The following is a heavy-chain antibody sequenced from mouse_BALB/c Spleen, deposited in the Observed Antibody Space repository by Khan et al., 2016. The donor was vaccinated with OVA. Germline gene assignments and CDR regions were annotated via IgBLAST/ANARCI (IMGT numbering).Heavy chain of an antibody. CDR1: GFSLTGYG. Sequence: QVQLKQSGPGLVAPSQSLSITCTVSGFSLTGYGVNWVRQPPGKGLEWLGMIWGDGSTDYNSALKSRLSISKDNSKSQVFLKMHSLQTDDTARYYCARAYYGNYREAMDDWGQGTSVTVSS. V-gene: IGHV2-6-7*01. CDR3: ARAYYGNYREAMDD. CDR2: IWGDGST. J-gene: IGHJ4*01. D-gene: IGHD2-10*01.